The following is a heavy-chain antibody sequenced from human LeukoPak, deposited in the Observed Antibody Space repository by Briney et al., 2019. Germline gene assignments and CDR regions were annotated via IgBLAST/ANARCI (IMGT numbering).Heavy chain of an antibody. J-gene: IGHJ4*02. CDR3: AGGRGLRFPFDY. V-gene: IGHV4-59*01. CDR2: IYYSGST. CDR1: GGSISSYY. Sequence: PSETLSLTCTVSGGSISSYYWSWIRQPPGKGLEWIGYIYYSGSTNYNPSPKSRVTISVDTSKNQFSLKLSSVTAADTAVYYCAGGRGLRFPFDYWGQGTLVTVSS. D-gene: IGHD5-12*01.